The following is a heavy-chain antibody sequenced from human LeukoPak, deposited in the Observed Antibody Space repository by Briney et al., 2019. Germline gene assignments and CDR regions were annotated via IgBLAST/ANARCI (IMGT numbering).Heavy chain of an antibody. CDR3: ARAMEIYGDYVNY. J-gene: IGHJ4*02. CDR1: GYTFIGYY. V-gene: IGHV1-2*06. CDR2: LNPNSGGT. D-gene: IGHD4-17*01. Sequence: ASVKVSCKASGYTFIGYYMHWVRQAPGQGLEWMGRLNPNSGGTNYAQKFQGRVTMTRDTSISTAYMELSRMRSDDTAVYYCARAMEIYGDYVNYWGQGTLVTVSS.